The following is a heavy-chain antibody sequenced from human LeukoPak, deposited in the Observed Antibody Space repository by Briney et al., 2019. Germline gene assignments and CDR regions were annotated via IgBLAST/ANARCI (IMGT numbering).Heavy chain of an antibody. CDR2: ISAYNGNT. J-gene: IGHJ4*02. V-gene: IGHV1-18*01. Sequence: ASVKVSCKASGYTVTSYGISWVRQAPGQGLEWMGWISAYNGNTSYAQKLQGRVTMTTDTSTSTAYMELSRLRSDDPAVYYCARVDCSGGSCYPTTPIDYWGQGTMVTVSS. CDR3: ARVDCSGGSCYPTTPIDY. D-gene: IGHD2-15*01. CDR1: GYTVTSYG.